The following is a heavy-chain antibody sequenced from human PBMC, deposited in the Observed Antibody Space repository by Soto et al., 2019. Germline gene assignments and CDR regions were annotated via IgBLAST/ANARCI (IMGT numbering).Heavy chain of an antibody. D-gene: IGHD3-3*01. Sequence: PGESLKISCKGSGYNFAGYGITWVRQMPGKGLELMGIIYPSDSDTRYRPSFQGQVTISADKSISSAYLQWSSLRASDTAMYYCARGGVSTRTFDYWGQGTPVTGS. CDR2: IYPSDSDT. J-gene: IGHJ4*02. CDR3: ARGGVSTRTFDY. V-gene: IGHV5-51*01. CDR1: GYNFAGYG.